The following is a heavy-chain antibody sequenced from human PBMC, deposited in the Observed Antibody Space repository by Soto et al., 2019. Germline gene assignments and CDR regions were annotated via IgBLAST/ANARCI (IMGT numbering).Heavy chain of an antibody. J-gene: IGHJ5*02. CDR3: ARELGGSWYNWFDP. D-gene: IGHD2-15*01. Sequence: GSLRLSCAVSGFTVSSNSITWVRQAPGQGLEWVSVLHSDVSTYYVDSVKGRFVISRDNSKNTVYLQMNSLRAEDTAIYYCARELGGSWYNWFDPWGQGTLVTVSS. CDR2: LHSDVST. V-gene: IGHV3-53*01. CDR1: GFTVSSNS.